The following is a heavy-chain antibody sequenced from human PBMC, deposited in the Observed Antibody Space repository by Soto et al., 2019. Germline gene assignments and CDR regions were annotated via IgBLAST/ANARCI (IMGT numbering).Heavy chain of an antibody. CDR3: ANEKLDYGGNPS. Sequence: GGSLRLSCAASGFTFSSYAMSWVRQAPGKGLEWVSAISGSGGSTYYADSVKGRFTISRDNSKNTLYLQMNSLRAEDAAVYYCANEKLDYGGNPSWGQGTLVTVSS. J-gene: IGHJ4*02. CDR2: ISGSGGST. D-gene: IGHD4-17*01. V-gene: IGHV3-23*01. CDR1: GFTFSSYA.